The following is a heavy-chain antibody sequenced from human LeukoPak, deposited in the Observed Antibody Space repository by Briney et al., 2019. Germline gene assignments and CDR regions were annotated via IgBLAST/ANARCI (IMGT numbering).Heavy chain of an antibody. D-gene: IGHD6-6*01. CDR2: IHYSGST. V-gene: IGHV4-59*12. CDR1: GGSISSYY. J-gene: IGHJ6*02. Sequence: SETLSLTCTVSGGSISSYYWSWIRQSPGKGLEWIGYIHYSGSTNYNPSLKSRVTISVDTSKNQFSLKLSSVTAADTAVYYCARSGAARFYYYYGMDVWGQGTTVTVSS. CDR3: ARSGAARFYYYYGMDV.